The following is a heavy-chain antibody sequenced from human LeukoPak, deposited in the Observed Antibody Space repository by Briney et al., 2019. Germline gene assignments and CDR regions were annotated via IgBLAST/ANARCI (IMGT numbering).Heavy chain of an antibody. CDR1: GYTFTGYY. CDR3: AALGGYCGGDFPFDY. V-gene: IGHV1-2*02. J-gene: IGHJ4*02. Sequence: ASVKVSCKASGYTFTGYYMHWVRQAPGQGLEWMGWINPNSGGTNYAQKFQGRVTTTRDTSISTAYMELSRLRSDDTAVYYCAALGGYCGGDFPFDYWGQGTLVTVSS. D-gene: IGHD2-21*02. CDR2: INPNSGGT.